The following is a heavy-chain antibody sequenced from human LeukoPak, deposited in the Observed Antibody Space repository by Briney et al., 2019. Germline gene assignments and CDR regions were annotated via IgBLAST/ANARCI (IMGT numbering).Heavy chain of an antibody. D-gene: IGHD3/OR15-3a*01. CDR1: GFTFDDYA. CDR2: ISGDGGNT. J-gene: IGHJ4*02. Sequence: GGSLRPSCAASGFTFDDYAMHWVRQAPGKGLEWVSLISGDGGNTDYADSVKGRSTISRDNNKNSLYLQMNSLRSEDTAMYYCVKTMDFWTGYYLDYWGQGNLVTVSS. CDR3: VKTMDFWTGYYLDY. V-gene: IGHV3-43*02.